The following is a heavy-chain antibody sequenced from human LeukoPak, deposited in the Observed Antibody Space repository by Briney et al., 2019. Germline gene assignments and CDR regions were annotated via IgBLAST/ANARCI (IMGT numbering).Heavy chain of an antibody. Sequence: SGTLSLTCTVSGGSISSSSYYWGWIRQPPGKGLEWIGSIYYSGSTYYNPSLKSRVTISVDTSKNQFSLKLSSVTAADTAVYYCARDPFKYYYDSSGYWGQGTLVTVSS. CDR2: IYYSGST. V-gene: IGHV4-39*07. CDR1: GGSISSSSYY. J-gene: IGHJ4*02. D-gene: IGHD3-22*01. CDR3: ARDPFKYYYDSSGY.